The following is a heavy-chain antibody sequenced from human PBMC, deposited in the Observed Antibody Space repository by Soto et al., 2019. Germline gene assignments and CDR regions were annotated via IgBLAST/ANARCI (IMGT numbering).Heavy chain of an antibody. D-gene: IGHD1-26*01. CDR1: GFTFSLFA. CDR3: VRDVWWEGGLDAFDI. CDR2: VSKDGSNT. V-gene: IGHV3-30-3*01. Sequence: QVQLVESGGGVVQPGRSLRLSCAASGFTFSLFAMHWVRQVPGKGLEWVAAVSKDGSNTYYADSVKGRFTISRDNPQNTVFMQMNNLRPEDTAVYQCVRDVWWEGGLDAFDIWGQGTTVTVSS. J-gene: IGHJ3*02.